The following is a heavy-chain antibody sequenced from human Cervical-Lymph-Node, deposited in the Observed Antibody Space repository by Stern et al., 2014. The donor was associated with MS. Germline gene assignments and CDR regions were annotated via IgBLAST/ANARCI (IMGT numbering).Heavy chain of an antibody. D-gene: IGHD3-22*01. Sequence: QVTLRESGPALVKPTQTLTLTCTFSGFSLSTSGMRVSWIRQPPGKALEWLARIDWDDDKFYSTSLKTRLTISKDTSKNQVVLTMTNMDPVDTGTYFCTRMDDSSGYSFDHWGQGTLVTVSA. CDR2: IDWDDDK. J-gene: IGHJ4*02. CDR3: TRMDDSSGYSFDH. CDR1: GFSLSTSGMR. V-gene: IGHV2-70*04.